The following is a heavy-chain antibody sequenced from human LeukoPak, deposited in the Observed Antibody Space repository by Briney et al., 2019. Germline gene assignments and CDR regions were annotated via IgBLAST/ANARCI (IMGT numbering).Heavy chain of an antibody. Sequence: SETLSLTCTASGGSISSYYWSWIRQPPGKGLEWIWYIYYSGSTNYNPSLKSRVTISVDTSKNQFSLKLSSVTAADTAVYYCARGGSYWERNYYYYYMDVWGKGTTVTVSS. J-gene: IGHJ6*03. D-gene: IGHD1-26*01. CDR3: ARGGSYWERNYYYYYMDV. CDR2: IYYSGST. CDR1: GGSISSYY. V-gene: IGHV4-59*01.